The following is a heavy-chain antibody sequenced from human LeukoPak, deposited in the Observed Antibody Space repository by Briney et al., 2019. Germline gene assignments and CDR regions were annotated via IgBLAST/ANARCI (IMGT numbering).Heavy chain of an antibody. CDR1: GFTFNDFA. Sequence: GGSLRLSCAASGFTFNDFAMNWVRQAPGKGLERVSAISGNGYTIYYAHSVKGRFTISRDNAKNIMFLEMNSLRAEDTAVFYCARGPNKAALYYSDFWGQETLVTVSS. D-gene: IGHD6-6*01. V-gene: IGHV3-23*01. CDR2: ISGNGYTI. J-gene: IGHJ4*02. CDR3: ARGPNKAALYYSDF.